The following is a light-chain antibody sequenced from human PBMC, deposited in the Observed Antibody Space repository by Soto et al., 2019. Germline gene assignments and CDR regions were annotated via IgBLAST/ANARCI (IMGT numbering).Light chain of an antibody. CDR1: QSISSW. CDR3: QQYNSYSPPT. V-gene: IGKV1-5*01. Sequence: DIQMTQSPSTLSASVGDRVTITCRASQSISSWLAWYQQKPGKAPKLLIYGASSLESGVPSRFSGSGSGTEFTLTISSLQPDDFATYYCQQYNSYSPPTFGQGTKVEIK. J-gene: IGKJ1*01. CDR2: GAS.